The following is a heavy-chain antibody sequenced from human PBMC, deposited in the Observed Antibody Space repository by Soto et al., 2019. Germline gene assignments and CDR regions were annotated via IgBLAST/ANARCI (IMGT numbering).Heavy chain of an antibody. CDR3: AAGEASSRNLAPYYLDF. J-gene: IGHJ4*02. CDR2: IHYSGTT. Sequence: PSETLSLTCTVSGGSMRNYFWTWIRQPPGKGLEWIGYIHYSGTTSFFPSYNPSLRSRVTISEDTSKNQFSLKLLSVTTADTAVYFCAAGEASSRNLAPYYLDFWGRVTLFTVSS. D-gene: IGHD6-13*01. CDR1: GGSMRNYF. V-gene: IGHV4-59*01.